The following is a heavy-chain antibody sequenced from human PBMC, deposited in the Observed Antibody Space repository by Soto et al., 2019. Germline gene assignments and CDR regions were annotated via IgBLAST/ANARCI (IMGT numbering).Heavy chain of an antibody. Sequence: SETLSLTCVVSGGSISSTNWWTWVRQTPGKGLEWIGEVYHTGSTKYNPSLKNRVTISLDKSNNQFSLNLKSVTAADTANYYCARDFVVGGPTINYYYGMDVWGQGTTVTVSS. J-gene: IGHJ6*02. CDR3: ARDFVVGGPTINYYYGMDV. V-gene: IGHV4-4*02. D-gene: IGHD1-26*01. CDR1: GGSISSTNW. CDR2: VYHTGST.